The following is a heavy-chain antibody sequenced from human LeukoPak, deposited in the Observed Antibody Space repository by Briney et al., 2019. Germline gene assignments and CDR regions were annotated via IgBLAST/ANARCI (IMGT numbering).Heavy chain of an antibody. CDR3: ARGRRPPIFGVVINFWFDP. Sequence: SETLSLTCTVSGYSISSGYYWGWIRQPPGKGLEWIGSIYHSGSTYYNPSLKSRVTISVDTSKNQFSLKLSSVTAADTAVYYCARGRRPPIFGVVINFWFDPWGQGTLVTVSS. J-gene: IGHJ5*02. CDR1: GYSISSGYY. D-gene: IGHD3-3*01. V-gene: IGHV4-38-2*02. CDR2: IYHSGST.